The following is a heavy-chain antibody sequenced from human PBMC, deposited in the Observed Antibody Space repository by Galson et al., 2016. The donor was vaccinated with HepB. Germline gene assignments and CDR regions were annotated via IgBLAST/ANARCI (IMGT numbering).Heavy chain of an antibody. D-gene: IGHD3-16*01. V-gene: IGHV3-49*03. CDR1: GFTFGDYA. Sequence: SLRLSCACPGFTFGDYAMSWFRQAPGKGLEWVSFFRSRVYDGETDYAASVKGRFTISRDDSKNIAYLQMDSLKTEDTAMYYCARGWGTADYWGQGVLVTVSS. J-gene: IGHJ4*02. CDR3: ARGWGTADY. CDR2: FRSRVYDGET.